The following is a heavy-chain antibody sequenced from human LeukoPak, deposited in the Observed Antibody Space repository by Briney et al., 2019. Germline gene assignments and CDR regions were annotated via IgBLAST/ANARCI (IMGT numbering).Heavy chain of an antibody. CDR3: ARHRYYYDSSGYYFDY. CDR1: GYSFTSYW. J-gene: IGHJ4*02. CDR2: ICPGDSDT. D-gene: IGHD3-22*01. Sequence: GESLKISCKGSGYSFTSYWIGWVRQMPGKGLEWMGIICPGDSDTRYSPSFQGQVTISADKSISTAYLQWGSLKASDTAMYYCARHRYYYDSSGYYFDYWGQGALVTVSS. V-gene: IGHV5-51*01.